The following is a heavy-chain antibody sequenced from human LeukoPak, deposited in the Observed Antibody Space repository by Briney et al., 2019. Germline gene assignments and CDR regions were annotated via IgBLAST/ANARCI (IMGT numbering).Heavy chain of an antibody. CDR2: IYHSGST. Sequence: PSETLSLTCAVSGGSISSGGYSWSWIRQPPGKGLEWIGYIYHSGSTYYNPSLKSRVTISVDRSKNQFSLKLSSVTAADSAVYYCARGIVGGSSAYYYYYMDVWGKGTTVTVSS. CDR3: ARGIVGGSSAYYYYYMDV. CDR1: GGSISSGGYS. J-gene: IGHJ6*03. V-gene: IGHV4-30-2*01. D-gene: IGHD2-15*01.